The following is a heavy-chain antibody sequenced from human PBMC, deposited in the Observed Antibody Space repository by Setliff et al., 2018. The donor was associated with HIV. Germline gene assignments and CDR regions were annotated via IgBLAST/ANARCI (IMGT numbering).Heavy chain of an antibody. CDR2: VHYGGSI. CDR3: VRPSFGIGGGSVFDS. D-gene: IGHD3-3*01. V-gene: IGHV4-39*01. Sequence: ETLSLTCTVSGCPISTNDYYWGFIRQSPGKGLEWIASVHYGGSIFYNPSLKSRVTLSVGTSKRQFFLNLSSATTADTAMYYCVRPSFGIGGGSVFDSWGQGIVVTVSS. J-gene: IGHJ4*02. CDR1: GCPISTNDYY.